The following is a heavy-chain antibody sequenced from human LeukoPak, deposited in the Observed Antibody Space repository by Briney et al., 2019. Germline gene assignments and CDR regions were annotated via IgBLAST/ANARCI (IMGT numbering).Heavy chain of an antibody. CDR2: ISYDGNDQ. V-gene: IGHV3-30*04. Sequence: PGGSLRLSCAASGFTFINFAMHWVRQAPGKGLEWVATISYDGNDQQYADSVKGRFTISRDNSKNTLYVQLSGLRTDDTAVYYYAGFCSGEICPGAFENWGQGAVVTVSS. CDR1: GFTFINFA. J-gene: IGHJ4*02. D-gene: IGHD2-15*01. CDR3: AGFCSGEICPGAFEN.